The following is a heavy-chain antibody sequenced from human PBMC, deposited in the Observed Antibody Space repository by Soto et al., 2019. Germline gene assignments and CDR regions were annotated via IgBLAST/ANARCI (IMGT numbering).Heavy chain of an antibody. CDR1: GFTFDDYA. Sequence: GGSLRLSCAASGFTFDDYAMHWVRQVPGKGLEWVSCINWNSGNVGYADSLKGRFTISRDNAKNSLFLQMNSLRAEDTALYYCAKGFGYTCYSAFDIWSQGTTVTVSS. CDR2: INWNSGNV. D-gene: IGHD2-15*01. J-gene: IGHJ3*02. CDR3: AKGFGYTCYSAFDI. V-gene: IGHV3-9*01.